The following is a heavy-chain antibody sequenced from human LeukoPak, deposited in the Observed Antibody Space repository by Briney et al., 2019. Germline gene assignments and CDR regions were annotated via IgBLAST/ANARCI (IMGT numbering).Heavy chain of an antibody. J-gene: IGHJ4*02. Sequence: GGSLRLSCAASGFTFSSYNMNWVRQAPGKGLEWVSSISSSSSYIYYADSVKGRFTISGDNAKNSLYLQMNSLRAEDTAVYYCARARSSWYVDYWGQGTLVTVSS. CDR2: ISSSSSYI. V-gene: IGHV3-21*01. CDR1: GFTFSSYN. CDR3: ARARSSWYVDY. D-gene: IGHD6-13*01.